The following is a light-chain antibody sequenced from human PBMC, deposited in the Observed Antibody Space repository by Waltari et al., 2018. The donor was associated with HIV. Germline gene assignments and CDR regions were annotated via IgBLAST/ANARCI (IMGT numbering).Light chain of an antibody. Sequence: EIVLTQSPATLSLSPGERATLSCRASQSVSSYLAWYQQKPGQAPRLLIFDASTRATGIPARFSGRGSGTDFTLTISSLEPEDFAVYYCQQRSNWPPSITFGQGTRLEIK. CDR2: DAS. CDR1: QSVSSY. V-gene: IGKV3-11*01. J-gene: IGKJ5*01. CDR3: QQRSNWPPSIT.